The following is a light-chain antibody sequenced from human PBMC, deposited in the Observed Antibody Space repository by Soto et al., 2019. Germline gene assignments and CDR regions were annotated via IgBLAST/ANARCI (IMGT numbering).Light chain of an antibody. Sequence: EIVMIQSAATLSLSPGERATLSCRASQRVGKYLVWYQQKPGQAPRLLIDDASNRATGIPARLSGSGSGTDFTLTISSLEPEDLAVYYCQQRGNRPPWTFGQGNKVDTK. J-gene: IGKJ1*01. V-gene: IGKV3-11*01. CDR2: DAS. CDR1: QRVGKY. CDR3: QQRGNRPPWT.